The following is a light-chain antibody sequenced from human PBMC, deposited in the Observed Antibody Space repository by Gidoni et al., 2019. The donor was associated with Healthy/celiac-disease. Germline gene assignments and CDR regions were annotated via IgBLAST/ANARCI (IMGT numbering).Light chain of an antibody. CDR1: QSVLYSSNNKNY. V-gene: IGKV4-1*01. Sequence: DSLAVSLGERATINCKSSQSVLYSSNNKNYLAWYQQKPGQPPKLLIYWASTRESGVPDRFSGSGSGTDFTLTISSLQAEDVAVYYCQQYYSTPTWTFGQGTKVEIK. CDR3: QQYYSTPTWT. J-gene: IGKJ1*01. CDR2: WAS.